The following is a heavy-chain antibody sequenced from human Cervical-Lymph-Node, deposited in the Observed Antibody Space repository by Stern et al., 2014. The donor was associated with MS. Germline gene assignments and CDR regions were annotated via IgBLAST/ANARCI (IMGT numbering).Heavy chain of an antibody. CDR1: GFTFSSYW. V-gene: IGHV3-7*01. CDR3: ARDRVDYYYYYGMDV. J-gene: IGHJ6*02. CDR2: IKQDGSEK. D-gene: IGHD3-3*01. Sequence: EVQLGESGGGLVQPGGSLRLSCAASGFTFSSYWMSWVRQAPGKGLEWVAHIKQDGSEKYYVDSVKGRFTISRDNAKNSLYLQMNSLRAEDTAVYYCARDRVDYYYYYGMDVWGQGTTVTVSS.